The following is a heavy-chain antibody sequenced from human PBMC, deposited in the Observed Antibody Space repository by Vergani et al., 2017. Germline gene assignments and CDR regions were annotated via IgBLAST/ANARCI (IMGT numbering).Heavy chain of an antibody. CDR1: GAAIKDFY. CDR3: AREEDIVVVPAAMFDP. V-gene: IGHV4-59*01. D-gene: IGHD2-2*01. J-gene: IGHJ5*02. Sequence: QVQLQESGPGLVKPSETLSLTCTVSGAAIKDFYWSWFRQPPGKGLEWIGYVYYTGSTTYNPSLKSRVTISVDTSNNQFSLRMTSLTAADTAVYYCAREEDIVVVPAAMFDPWGQGTLVTVSS. CDR2: VYYTGST.